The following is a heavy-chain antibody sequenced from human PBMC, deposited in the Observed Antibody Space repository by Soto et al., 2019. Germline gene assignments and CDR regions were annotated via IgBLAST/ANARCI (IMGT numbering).Heavy chain of an antibody. V-gene: IGHV1-69*02. Sequence: QVQLVQSGTEVKKPGSSEKVSCKASGDTFSFYTINWVLQAPGLGLEWVGRINPIVSMSNYAQKFQGRVSMTADKSTSTAYMELRSPRSDDAAMYFCAASYGSGYRAFDYWGQGALVIVSS. CDR3: AASYGSGYRAFDY. D-gene: IGHD3-10*01. CDR2: INPIVSMS. J-gene: IGHJ4*02. CDR1: GDTFSFYT.